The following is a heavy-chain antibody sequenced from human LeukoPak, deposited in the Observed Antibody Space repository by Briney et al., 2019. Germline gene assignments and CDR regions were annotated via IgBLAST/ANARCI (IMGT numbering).Heavy chain of an antibody. J-gene: IGHJ4*02. CDR2: ISGSGGST. Sequence: GGSLRLSCAASGFTFSSSAMSWVRQAPGKGLEWVSTISGSGGSTYYADSVKGRFTISRDNSKNTLYLQMNSLRAEDTAVYYCAKMIPRITMIVVVKPGGYFDYWGQGTLVTVSS. CDR1: GFTFSSSA. D-gene: IGHD3-22*01. V-gene: IGHV3-23*01. CDR3: AKMIPRITMIVVVKPGGYFDY.